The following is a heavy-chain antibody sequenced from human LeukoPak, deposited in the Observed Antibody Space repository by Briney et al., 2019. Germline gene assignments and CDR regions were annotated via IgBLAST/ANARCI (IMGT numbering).Heavy chain of an antibody. J-gene: IGHJ4*02. D-gene: IGHD3-10*01. CDR1: GFTFSSYG. V-gene: IGHV3-48*01. CDR3: ARALIWFGELLEPGSPLDY. Sequence: GGSLRLSCAASGFTFSSYGMNWVCQAPGKELEWVSYISSSSSTIYYADSLKGRFTISRDNAKNSLYLQMNSLRAEDTAVYYCARALIWFGELLEPGSPLDYWGQGTLVTVSS. CDR2: ISSSSSTI.